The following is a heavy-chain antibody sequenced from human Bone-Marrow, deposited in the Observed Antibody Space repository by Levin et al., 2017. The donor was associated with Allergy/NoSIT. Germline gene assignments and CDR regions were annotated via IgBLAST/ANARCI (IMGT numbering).Heavy chain of an antibody. CDR2: ISWNSGSI. CDR3: AKDRTTWYNSNRPYYYYYGLDV. D-gene: IGHD1/OR15-1a*01. J-gene: IGHJ6*02. CDR1: GFMLDDYA. V-gene: IGHV3-9*01. Sequence: PGGSLRLSCAASGFMLDDYAMHWVRQAPGKGLEWVSGISWNSGSIGYADSVKGRFTISRDNAKNSLYLQMNSLRAEDTALYSCAKDRTTWYNSNRPYYYYYGLDVWGQGTTVTVSS.